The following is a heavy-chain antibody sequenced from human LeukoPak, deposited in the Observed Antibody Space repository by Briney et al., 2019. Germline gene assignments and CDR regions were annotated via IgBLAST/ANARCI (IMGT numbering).Heavy chain of an antibody. Sequence: ASVKVSCKASGYTFTSYGISWVRQAPGQGFEWMGWISAYNGNTNYAQKLQGRATMTTDTSTSTAYMELRSLRSDDTAVYYCARESARLYYYDSSGYYYWGQGTLVTVSS. CDR1: GYTFTSYG. J-gene: IGHJ4*02. V-gene: IGHV1-18*01. D-gene: IGHD3-22*01. CDR2: ISAYNGNT. CDR3: ARESARLYYYDSSGYYY.